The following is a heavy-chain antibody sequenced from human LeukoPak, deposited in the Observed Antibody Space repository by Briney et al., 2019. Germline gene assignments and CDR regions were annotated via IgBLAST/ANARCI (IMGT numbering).Heavy chain of an antibody. CDR3: ARERGIRDAFDF. CDR2: ISVGRGDL. CDR1: GYTFTSYT. D-gene: IGHD1-14*01. J-gene: IGHJ3*01. Sequence: ASVKVSCKASGYTFTSYTIHWVRQAPGQSLEWMGWISVGRGDLKCSQEFQGRVTLTRDTSATTAYLEVSSLRPEDMAVYYCARERGIRDAFDFWGQGTMVTVSS. V-gene: IGHV1-3*03.